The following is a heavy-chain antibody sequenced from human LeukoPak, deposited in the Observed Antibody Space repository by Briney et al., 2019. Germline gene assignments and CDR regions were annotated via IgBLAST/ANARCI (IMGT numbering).Heavy chain of an antibody. CDR3: ARETSLWFDP. Sequence: SETLSLTCTVSSGSISSGSYYWSWIRQPAGKGLEWIGRIYTSGSTNYNPSLKSRVTISVDTSKDQFSLNLSSVTAADTAVYYCARETSLWFDPWGQGTLVTVSS. CDR1: SGSISSGSYY. V-gene: IGHV4-61*02. J-gene: IGHJ5*02. CDR2: IYTSGST.